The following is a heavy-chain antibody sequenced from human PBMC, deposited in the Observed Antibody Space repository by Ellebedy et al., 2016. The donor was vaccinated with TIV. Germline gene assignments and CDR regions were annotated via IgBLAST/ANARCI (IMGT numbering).Heavy chain of an antibody. Sequence: PGGSLRLSCVASDFTFSRSWTHWVRQAPGKGLVWVSRIDGDATTTNYANSVKGRFTISRDNAKNTLYLQMNSLRAEDTAVYYCVRDNQHAFDTWGQGTMVTVSS. CDR2: IDGDATTT. J-gene: IGHJ3*02. CDR1: DFTFSRSW. D-gene: IGHD2-2*01. V-gene: IGHV3-74*01. CDR3: VRDNQHAFDT.